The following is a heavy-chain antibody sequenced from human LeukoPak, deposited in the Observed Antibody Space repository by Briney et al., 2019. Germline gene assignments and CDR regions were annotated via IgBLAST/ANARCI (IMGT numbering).Heavy chain of an antibody. J-gene: IGHJ4*02. CDR3: AKRYSNYAS. D-gene: IGHD4-11*01. CDR1: GDSISSYY. CDR2: IYYSGST. Sequence: PSETLSLTCTVSGDSISSYYWSWIRQPPGKGLEWIGYIYYSGSTNYNPSLKSRVTTSVDTSKNQFSLKLSSVTAADTAVYYCAKRYSNYASWGQGTLVTVSS. V-gene: IGHV4-59*01.